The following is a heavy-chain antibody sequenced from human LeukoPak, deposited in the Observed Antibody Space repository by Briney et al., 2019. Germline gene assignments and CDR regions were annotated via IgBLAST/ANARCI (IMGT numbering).Heavy chain of an antibody. J-gene: IGHJ4*02. CDR2: ISYDGSNK. V-gene: IGHV3-30*03. D-gene: IGHD3-10*01. Sequence: GGSLRLSCAASGFTFSSYGMHWVRRAPGKGLEWVAAISYDGSNKYYADSVKGRFTISRDNSKNTLYLQMNSLRAEDTAVYYCAREYYYGSGSLYYFDYWGQGTLVTVSS. CDR1: GFTFSSYG. CDR3: AREYYYGSGSLYYFDY.